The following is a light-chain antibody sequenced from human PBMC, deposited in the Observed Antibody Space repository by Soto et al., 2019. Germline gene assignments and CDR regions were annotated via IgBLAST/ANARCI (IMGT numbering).Light chain of an antibody. CDR1: QSVSSNF. CDR3: QQYGTSPET. V-gene: IGKV3-20*01. Sequence: EIVLTQSPGTLSLSPGERATLSCRASQSVSSNFLAWYQQRPGQAPRLLIYGASSRATGIPDRFSGSGSGTDFTLTISRLEPGDFAVYYCQQYGTSPETFGQGTKV. J-gene: IGKJ1*01. CDR2: GAS.